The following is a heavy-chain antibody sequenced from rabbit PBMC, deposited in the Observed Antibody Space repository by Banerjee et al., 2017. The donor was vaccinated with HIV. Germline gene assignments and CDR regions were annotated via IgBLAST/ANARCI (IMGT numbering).Heavy chain of an antibody. J-gene: IGHJ4*01. CDR2: IYAGSSDSTYTGDGST. CDR3: ARDPPYDSSGWFNL. V-gene: IGHV1S45*01. D-gene: IGHD4-1*01. CDR1: GFSFSSSYY. Sequence: QEQLEESGGDLVKPGASLTLTCTASGFSFSSSYYIYWVRQAPGKGLEWIACIYAGSSDSTYTGDGSTYYASWAKGRFTISKASSTTVTLQMTSLTAADTATYFCARDPPYDSSGWFNLWGPGTLVTVS.